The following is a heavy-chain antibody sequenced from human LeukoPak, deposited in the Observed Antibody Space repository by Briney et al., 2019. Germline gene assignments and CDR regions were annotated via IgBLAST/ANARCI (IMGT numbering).Heavy chain of an antibody. V-gene: IGHV4-38-2*02. J-gene: IGHJ4*02. CDR1: GFSISSGYQ. CDR3: ARDTSSRWYLFDY. D-gene: IGHD2-15*01. Sequence: SETLSLTCSVSGFSISSGYQWGWIRQSPGKGLEWIGTIHHSGNTDYNPSLESRFTMSVDTSKNEFSLKLNFVTAADTAVYYCARDTSSRWYLFDYWGQGTLVTVSS. CDR2: IHHSGNT.